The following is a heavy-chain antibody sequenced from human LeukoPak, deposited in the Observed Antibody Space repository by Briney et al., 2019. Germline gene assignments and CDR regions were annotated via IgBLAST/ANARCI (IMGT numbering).Heavy chain of an antibody. D-gene: IGHD2-2*01. CDR1: GGSISSSSYY. Sequence: SETLSLTCTVSGGSISSSSYYWGWIRQPPGKGLEWIGSIYYSGSTYYNPSLKSRVTISVDTSKNQFSLKLSSVTAADTAVYYCAREAGGYCRSTSCGEDYWGQGTLVTVSS. CDR3: AREAGGYCRSTSCGEDY. CDR2: IYYSGST. V-gene: IGHV4-39*07. J-gene: IGHJ4*02.